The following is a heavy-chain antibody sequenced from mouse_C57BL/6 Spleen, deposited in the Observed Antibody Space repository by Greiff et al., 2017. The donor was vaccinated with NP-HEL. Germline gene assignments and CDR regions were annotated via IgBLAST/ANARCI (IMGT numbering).Heavy chain of an antibody. CDR1: GYTFTSYW. J-gene: IGHJ1*03. Sequence: VQLQQPGTELVKPGASVKLSCKASGYTFTSYWMHWVKQRPGQGLEWIGNINPSNGGTNYNEKFKSKATLTVDKSSSTAYMQLSSLTSEDSAVYYCARGGIYSGSRYWYVCVWGTAATVTAAS. D-gene: IGHD1-1*01. V-gene: IGHV1-53*01. CDR3: ARGGIYSGSRYWYVCV. CDR2: INPSNGGT.